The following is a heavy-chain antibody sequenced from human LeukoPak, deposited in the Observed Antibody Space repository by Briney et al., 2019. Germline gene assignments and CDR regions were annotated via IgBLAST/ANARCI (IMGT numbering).Heavy chain of an antibody. CDR2: ISGSGTTT. CDR1: RFTFSSYE. CDR3: ARDSNNWFDP. J-gene: IGHJ5*02. Sequence: PGGSLRLSCAASRFTFSSYEMTWVCQAPGEGLEWVSYISGSGTTTYYADSVKGRFTISRDNAKNSLYLQMNSLGADDTAVYYCARDSNNWFDPWGQGTVVTVSS. V-gene: IGHV3-48*03.